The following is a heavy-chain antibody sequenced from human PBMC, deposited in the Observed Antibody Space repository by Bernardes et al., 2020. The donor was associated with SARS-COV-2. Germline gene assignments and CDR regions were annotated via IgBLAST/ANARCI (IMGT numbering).Heavy chain of an antibody. V-gene: IGHV3-73*01. CDR1: GFTFSGSA. Sequence: GGSLRLSCAASGFTFSGSAMHWVRQASGKGLEWVGRIRSKANSYATAYAASVKGRFTISRDDSKNTAYLQMNSLKTEDMAVYYCTSYSSLKPPKRYGSGSYSPPQYYYYGMDVWGQGTTVTVSS. CDR3: TSYSSLKPPKRYGSGSYSPPQYYYYGMDV. J-gene: IGHJ6*02. CDR2: IRSKANSYAT. D-gene: IGHD3-10*01.